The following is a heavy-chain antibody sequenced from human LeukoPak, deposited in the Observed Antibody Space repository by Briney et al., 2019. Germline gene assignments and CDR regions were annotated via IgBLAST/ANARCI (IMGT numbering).Heavy chain of an antibody. CDR1: GFTFSSYW. Sequence: GSLRLSCAASGFTFSSYWMSWVRQPPGKGLEWIGEINHSGSTNYNPSLKSRVTISVDTSKNQFSLKLSSVTAADTAVYYCARVGATNIDYWGQGTLVTVSS. CDR2: INHSGST. D-gene: IGHD1-26*01. V-gene: IGHV4-34*01. J-gene: IGHJ4*02. CDR3: ARVGATNIDY.